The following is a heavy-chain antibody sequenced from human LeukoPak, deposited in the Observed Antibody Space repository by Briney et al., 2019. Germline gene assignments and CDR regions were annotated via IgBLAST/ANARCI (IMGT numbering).Heavy chain of an antibody. CDR3: AILGIAARNFDY. CDR2: IYTSGST. Sequence: PSETLSLTCTVSGGSISSYYWNWIRQPAGKGLEWIGRIYTSGSTNYNPSLKSRVTMSVDTSKNQFSLKLSSVTAADTAVYYCAILGIAARNFDYWGQGTLVTVSS. D-gene: IGHD6-6*01. CDR1: GGSISSYY. J-gene: IGHJ4*02. V-gene: IGHV4-4*07.